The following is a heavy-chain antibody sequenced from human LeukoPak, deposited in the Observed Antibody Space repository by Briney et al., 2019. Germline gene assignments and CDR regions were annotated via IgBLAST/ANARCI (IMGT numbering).Heavy chain of an antibody. J-gene: IGHJ4*02. CDR1: GGSFSDYY. V-gene: IGHV4-34*01. Sequence: PSETLSLTCAVYGGSFSDYYWSWIRQPPGKGLEWIGEINHSGSTSYNPSLKSRVTISVDTSKNQFSLKLSSVTAADTAVYYCARSEGSGGYSNYFDYWGQGTLVTVSS. D-gene: IGHD5-12*01. CDR2: INHSGST. CDR3: ARSEGSGGYSNYFDY.